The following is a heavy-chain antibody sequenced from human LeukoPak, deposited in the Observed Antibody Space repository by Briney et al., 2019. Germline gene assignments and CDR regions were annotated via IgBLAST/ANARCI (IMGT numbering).Heavy chain of an antibody. CDR2: IYHSGST. D-gene: IGHD1-26*01. J-gene: IGHJ4*02. Sequence: SETLSLTCTVSGDPINNYYWSWIRQPPGKGLEWIGYIYHSGSTNYNPSPSLKSRVTISLDRSKNQFSLRLSSVTAADTAVYYCARHGGSYTFDFWGQGVLVTVSS. CDR3: ARHGGSYTFDF. CDR1: GDPINNYY. V-gene: IGHV4-59*01.